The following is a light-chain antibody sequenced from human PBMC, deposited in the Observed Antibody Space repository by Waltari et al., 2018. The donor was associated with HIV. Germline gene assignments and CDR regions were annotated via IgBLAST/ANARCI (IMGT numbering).Light chain of an antibody. Sequence: QSALTQPASVSGSPGQSITISCVGTSSDVGGYKYVSWYQQHPGKAPRLMIYDVSNRPSGVANRFSVSKSGNTASLTISGLQAEDEADYYCSSYTTSNTPYVFGTGTKVTVL. CDR3: SSYTTSNTPYV. J-gene: IGLJ1*01. V-gene: IGLV2-14*03. CDR1: SSDVGGYKY. CDR2: DVS.